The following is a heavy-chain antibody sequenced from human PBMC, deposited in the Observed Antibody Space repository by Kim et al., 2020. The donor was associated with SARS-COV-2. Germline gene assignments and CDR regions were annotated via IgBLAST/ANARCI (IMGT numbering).Heavy chain of an antibody. CDR2: IIPIFGTA. V-gene: IGHV1-69*13. Sequence: SVKVSCKASGGTFSSYAISWVRQAPGQGLEWTGGIIPIFGTANYAQKFQGRVTITADESTSTAYMELSSLRSEDTAVYYCARDGTYYDSSGYYYAGDYWGQGTLVTVSS. CDR1: GGTFSSYA. D-gene: IGHD3-22*01. J-gene: IGHJ4*02. CDR3: ARDGTYYDSSGYYYAGDY.